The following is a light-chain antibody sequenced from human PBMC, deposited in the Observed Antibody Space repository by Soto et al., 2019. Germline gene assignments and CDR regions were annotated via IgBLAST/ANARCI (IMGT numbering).Light chain of an antibody. CDR2: GAS. CDR1: QSVSSSY. Sequence: EIVLAQSPGTLSLSPGERATLSCRASQSVSSSYLAWYQQKAGQAPRLLIYGASSRATGIPDRFSGSGSGTDFNLTISRLEPEDFAVYYCQRYGSSPPKTFGQGTRLEIK. CDR3: QRYGSSPPKT. J-gene: IGKJ5*01. V-gene: IGKV3-20*01.